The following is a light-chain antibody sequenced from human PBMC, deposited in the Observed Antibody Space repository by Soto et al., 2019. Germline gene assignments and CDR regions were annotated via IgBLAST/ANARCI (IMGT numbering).Light chain of an antibody. CDR3: QQYGSSSPIT. J-gene: IGKJ5*01. V-gene: IGKV3-20*01. Sequence: EIVLTQSPGTLSLSPGERATLSCRASQSVTNKYLAWYQQKPGQAPRLLIFGASTRATGIPDRFSGSGSGTDFTLTLSRLEPEDFAVFYCQQYGSSSPITFGQGTRLEIK. CDR1: QSVTNKY. CDR2: GAS.